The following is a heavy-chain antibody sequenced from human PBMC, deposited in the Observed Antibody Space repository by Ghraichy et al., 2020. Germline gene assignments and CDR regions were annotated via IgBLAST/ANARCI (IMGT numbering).Heavy chain of an antibody. Sequence: SCAASGFTFSSYSMNWVRQAPGKGLEWVSYISSSSSTIYYADSVKGRFTISRDNAKNSLYLQMNSLRAEDTAVYYCARDGGNWVFDYWGQGTLVTVSS. J-gene: IGHJ4*02. CDR3: ARDGGNWVFDY. D-gene: IGHD4-23*01. V-gene: IGHV3-48*01. CDR1: GFTFSSYS. CDR2: ISSSSSTI.